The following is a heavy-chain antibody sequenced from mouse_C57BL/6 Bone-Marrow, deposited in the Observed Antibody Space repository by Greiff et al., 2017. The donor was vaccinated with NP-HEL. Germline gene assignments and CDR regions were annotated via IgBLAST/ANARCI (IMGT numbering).Heavy chain of an antibody. J-gene: IGHJ4*01. CDR3: VKGSTTVSWDY. CDR1: GFSFNTYA. CDR2: IRSKSNNYAT. Sequence: EVQLVESGGGLVQPKGSLKLSCAASGFSFNTYAMNWVRQAPGKGLEWVARIRSKSNNYATYYADSVKDRFTISRDDSESMLYLQMNNLKTEDTAMYYCVKGSTTVSWDYWGQGTSVTVSS. D-gene: IGHD1-1*01. V-gene: IGHV10-1*01.